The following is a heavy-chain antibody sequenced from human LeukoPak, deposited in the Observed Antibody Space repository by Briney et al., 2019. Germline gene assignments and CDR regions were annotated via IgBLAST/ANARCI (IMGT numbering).Heavy chain of an antibody. Sequence: SETLSLTCSVSHGSITTPDYYWGWIRQPPGKGLEWIGTLSYTGNTYYNPSLKSRVTIGVDTSKNQLSLELNSMTAADTAKYYCAKGSEFDRSGESTDYFDYWGQGILVTVSS. CDR1: HGSITTPDYY. CDR3: AKGSEFDRSGESTDYFDY. D-gene: IGHD3-9*01. J-gene: IGHJ4*02. V-gene: IGHV4-39*07. CDR2: LSYTGNT.